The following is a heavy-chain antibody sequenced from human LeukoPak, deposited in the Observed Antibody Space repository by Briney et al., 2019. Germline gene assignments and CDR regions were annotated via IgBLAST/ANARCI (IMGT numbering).Heavy chain of an antibody. J-gene: IGHJ4*02. CDR3: ARGPYYYDSSGYYLDY. D-gene: IGHD3-22*01. CDR1: GGSISSYY. V-gene: IGHV4-4*07. CDR2: IYTSGSI. Sequence: PSETLSLTCTVSGGSISSYYWSWIRQPAGKGLEWIGRIYTSGSINYNPSLKSRVTMSVDTSKNQFSPKLSSVTAADTAVYYCARGPYYYDSSGYYLDYWGQGTLVTVSS.